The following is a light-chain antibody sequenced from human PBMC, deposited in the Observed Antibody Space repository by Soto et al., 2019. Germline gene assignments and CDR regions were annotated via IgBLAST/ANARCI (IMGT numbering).Light chain of an antibody. CDR1: SSDVGAYNY. V-gene: IGLV2-14*01. J-gene: IGLJ3*02. Sequence: QSALTQSASVSGSPGQSISISCTGTSSDVGAYNYVSWYQQHPGKAPKLMIYDVSSRPSGVSNRFSGSKSGNTASLTISGLQAEDEADYYCISYTSSNTGVFGGGTKLTVL. CDR2: DVS. CDR3: ISYTSSNTGV.